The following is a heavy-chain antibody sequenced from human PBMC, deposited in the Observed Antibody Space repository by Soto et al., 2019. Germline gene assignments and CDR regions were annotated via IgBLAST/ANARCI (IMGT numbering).Heavy chain of an antibody. Sequence: QVQLVQSGAEVKKPGASVKVSCKASGYTFTSYSITWVRQAPGQGLEWMGWFSVYNGNTKYAQKFQGRVTMTTDTSTSTAYMELRSLRSDDTAVYYCARDGVAVTTGISGYWGQGTLVTVSS. CDR1: GYTFTSYS. CDR2: FSVYNGNT. J-gene: IGHJ4*02. CDR3: ARDGVAVTTGISGY. D-gene: IGHD4-4*01. V-gene: IGHV1-18*01.